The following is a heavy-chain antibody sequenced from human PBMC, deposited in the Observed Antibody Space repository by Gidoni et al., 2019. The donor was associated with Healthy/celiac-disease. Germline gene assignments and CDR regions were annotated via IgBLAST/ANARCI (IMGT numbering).Heavy chain of an antibody. D-gene: IGHD3-22*01. CDR3: ARTWTEPPLLPAALPSYYYMDV. V-gene: IGHV4-30-2*01. CDR2: TYFSGST. CDR1: RGSITSGDYS. Sequence: QLQLQESGSGLVKPSQTLSVTCAVSRGSITSGDYSWSWIRQPPGKGLEWIGYTYFSGSTYFNPSLKSRVSISVDRSKKQFSLKLSSVTAADTAVYYCARTWTEPPLLPAALPSYYYMDVWGKGTTVTVSS. J-gene: IGHJ6*03.